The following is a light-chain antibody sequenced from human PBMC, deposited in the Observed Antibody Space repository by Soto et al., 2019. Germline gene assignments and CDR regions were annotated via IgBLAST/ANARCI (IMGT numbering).Light chain of an antibody. Sequence: DIQITQSPSSLSAAVGDRVTISCRASENITTYLHWYQHKPGRAPRLLISDVSTLQSGVPGRFRGSGSETEFTLTITYLQPEDFATYYSQQGYSIHALTFAGGTKVELK. CDR3: QQGYSIHALT. CDR2: DVS. J-gene: IGKJ4*01. CDR1: ENITTY. V-gene: IGKV1-39*01.